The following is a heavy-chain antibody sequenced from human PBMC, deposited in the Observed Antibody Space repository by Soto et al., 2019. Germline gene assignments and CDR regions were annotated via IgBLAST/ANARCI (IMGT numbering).Heavy chain of an antibody. D-gene: IGHD3-10*01. CDR3: TKDEAGSPFRY. V-gene: IGHV4-4*02. J-gene: IGHJ4*02. CDR2: VFHSGIT. CDR1: GGSMKTTNW. Sequence: VQLRESGPGQVKTSGTLSLTCAVSGGSMKTTNWWSWVRQPPAKGLEWIGEVFHSGITRYNPSLKSRATVSVDTSKNQFFPNLAYVTAADTAVYYCTKDEAGSPFRYWGQGALVTVSS.